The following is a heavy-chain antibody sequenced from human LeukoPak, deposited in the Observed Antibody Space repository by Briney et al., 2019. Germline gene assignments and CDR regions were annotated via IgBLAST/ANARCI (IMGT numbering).Heavy chain of an antibody. Sequence: GGSLRLSCAASGFTFSNFAMSWVRQAPGKGLEWVSAISGSGGSVYYADSVKGRFTISRDTSRSTLYLQMNSLRAEDAAVYYCAKAPVTSCRGAFCYPFDYWGQGTLVTVSS. CDR1: GFTFSNFA. CDR2: ISGSGGSV. J-gene: IGHJ4*02. V-gene: IGHV3-23*01. D-gene: IGHD2-15*01. CDR3: AKAPVTSCRGAFCYPFDY.